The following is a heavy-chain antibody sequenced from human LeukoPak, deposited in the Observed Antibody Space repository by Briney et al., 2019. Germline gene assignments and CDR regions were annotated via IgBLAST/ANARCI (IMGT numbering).Heavy chain of an antibody. CDR3: AKVNYYDSSGYHLEDAFDI. D-gene: IGHD3-22*01. Sequence: GGSLRLSCAASGFTFSSYGMHWVSQAPGKGLEWVAVISYDGSNKYYADSVKGRFTISRDNSKNTLYLQMNSLRAEDTAVYYCAKVNYYDSSGYHLEDAFDIWGQGTMVTVSS. CDR1: GFTFSSYG. CDR2: ISYDGSNK. J-gene: IGHJ3*02. V-gene: IGHV3-30*18.